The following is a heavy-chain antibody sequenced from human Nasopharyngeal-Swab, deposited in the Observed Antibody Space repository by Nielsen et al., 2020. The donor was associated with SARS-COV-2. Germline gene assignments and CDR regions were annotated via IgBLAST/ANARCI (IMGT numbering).Heavy chain of an antibody. V-gene: IGHV4-59*01. J-gene: IGHJ4*02. D-gene: IGHD3-10*01. CDR1: GGSISSYY. Sequence: GSLRLSCTVSGGSISSYYWSWIRQPPGKGLEWIGYIYYSGSTNYNPSLKSRVTISVDTSKNQFSLKLSSVTAADTAVYYCAIAVRGVSGGYYFDYWGQGTLVTVSS. CDR2: IYYSGST. CDR3: AIAVRGVSGGYYFDY.